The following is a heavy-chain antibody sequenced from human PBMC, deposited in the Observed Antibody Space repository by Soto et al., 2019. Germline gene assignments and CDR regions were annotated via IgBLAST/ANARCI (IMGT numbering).Heavy chain of an antibody. V-gene: IGHV4-30-2*01. Sequence: SETLSLTCTVSGASITFGGYSWSWVRQAPGKGLEWIGYINHLETTFYNPSFESRLTLSIDRAKNQFSLKLHSMSAADRAVYFCARGGGSDSFDYWGQGXLVTVYS. CDR1: GASITFGGYS. J-gene: IGHJ4*02. D-gene: IGHD1-26*01. CDR3: ARGGGSDSFDY. CDR2: INHLETT.